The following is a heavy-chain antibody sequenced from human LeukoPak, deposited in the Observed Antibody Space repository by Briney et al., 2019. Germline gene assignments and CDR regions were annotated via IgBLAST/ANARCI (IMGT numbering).Heavy chain of an antibody. D-gene: IGHD3-22*01. V-gene: IGHV4-59*08. CDR1: GGSISSYY. CDR3: ATLQSSGYNYSDY. J-gene: IGHJ4*02. CDR2: AHYSGST. Sequence: PSETLSLTCTVSGGSISSYYWSWIRQPPGKGLEWIGYAHYSGSTDYNSSLKSRVTMSVDTSKNQFSLKLSSVTAADAAVYYCATLQSSGYNYSDYWGQGILVTVSS.